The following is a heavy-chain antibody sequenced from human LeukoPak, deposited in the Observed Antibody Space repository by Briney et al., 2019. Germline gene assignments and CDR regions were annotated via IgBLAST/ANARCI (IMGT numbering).Heavy chain of an antibody. CDR3: AKGVTGERHGAFDI. D-gene: IGHD7-27*01. V-gene: IGHV3-9*03. CDR1: GFTFDDYA. CDR2: ISWNSGSI. Sequence: GGSLRLSCAASGFTFDDYAMHWVRQAPGKGLEWVSGISWNSGSIGYADSVKGRFTISRDNAKNSLYLQMNSLRAEDMALYYCAKGVTGERHGAFDIWGQGTMVTVSS. J-gene: IGHJ3*02.